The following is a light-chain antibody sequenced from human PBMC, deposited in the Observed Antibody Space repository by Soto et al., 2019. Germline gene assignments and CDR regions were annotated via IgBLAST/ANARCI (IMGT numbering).Light chain of an antibody. CDR3: QQRSNWPPIP. J-gene: IGKJ5*01. Sequence: EIVLTQSPATLSLSPGERATLSCRASQSVSSYLAWYQQKPGQAPRLLIYDASNRATGIPARFSGSESGTDFTPTISSLEPEVFAVYSCQQRSNWPPIPLGKGTRLEIK. V-gene: IGKV3-11*01. CDR2: DAS. CDR1: QSVSSY.